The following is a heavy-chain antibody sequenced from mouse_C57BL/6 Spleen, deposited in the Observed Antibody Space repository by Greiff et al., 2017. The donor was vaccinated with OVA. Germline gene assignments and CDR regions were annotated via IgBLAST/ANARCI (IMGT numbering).Heavy chain of an antibody. J-gene: IGHJ3*01. CDR3: ARGGQYPAY. Sequence: VQLQQSGPVLVKPGASVKLSCKASGYTFTDYYMNWVKQSHGKSLEWIGVINPYNGGTSSNQKVKGKATLTVDKSSSTAYMDLNSLASEYAAFYYGARGGQYPAYWGQGTLVTVSS. CDR1: GYTFTDYY. V-gene: IGHV1-19*01. CDR2: INPYNGGT. D-gene: IGHD3-3*01.